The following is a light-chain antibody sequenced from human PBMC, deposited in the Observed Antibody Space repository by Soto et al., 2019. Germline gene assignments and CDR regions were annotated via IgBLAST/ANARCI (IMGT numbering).Light chain of an antibody. CDR3: QQYGSSPRT. V-gene: IGKV3-20*01. J-gene: IGKJ1*01. CDR1: QSVSSSF. Sequence: EIVLTQSPGTLSSSPRERATLSCRATQSVSSSFLAWYQQKPGQAPRLLIYGASSRATGIPDRFSGSGSGTDFTLTISRLEPEDFAVYYCQQYGSSPRTFGQGTKVEIK. CDR2: GAS.